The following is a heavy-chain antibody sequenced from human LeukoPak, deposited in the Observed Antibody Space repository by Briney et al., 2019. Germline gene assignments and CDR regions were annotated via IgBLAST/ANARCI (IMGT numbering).Heavy chain of an antibody. Sequence: SETLPLTCTVSGGSISSYYWSWIRQPAGKGLEWIGRIYTSGSTNYNPSLKSRVTMSVDTSKNQFSLKLSSVTAADTAVYYCARSFDYYDSSARSHAFDIWGQGTMVTVSS. J-gene: IGHJ3*02. CDR2: IYTSGST. V-gene: IGHV4-4*07. CDR3: ARSFDYYDSSARSHAFDI. D-gene: IGHD3-22*01. CDR1: GGSISSYY.